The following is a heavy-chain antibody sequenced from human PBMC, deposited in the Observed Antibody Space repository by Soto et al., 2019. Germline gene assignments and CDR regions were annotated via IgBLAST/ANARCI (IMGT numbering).Heavy chain of an antibody. D-gene: IGHD1-26*01. CDR1: GGTFSSYA. Sequence: GASVKVSCKASGGTFSSYAISLVRRAPGQGLEWMGGIIPIFGTANYAQKFQGRVTITADESTSTAYMELSSLRSEDTAVYYCARVLVGATTHYYYGMDVWGQGTTVTVSS. J-gene: IGHJ6*02. CDR3: ARVLVGATTHYYYGMDV. V-gene: IGHV1-69*13. CDR2: IIPIFGTA.